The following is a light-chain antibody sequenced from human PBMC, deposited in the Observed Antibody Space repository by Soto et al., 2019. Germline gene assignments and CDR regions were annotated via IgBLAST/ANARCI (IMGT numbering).Light chain of an antibody. Sequence: DSIFTESPGTLSLSPGGRAPLSSRASQSVSRRLAWYQHRPGQSPRLLISGASMRASGVPVRFSGSGSGTDFTLTISRLEPEDFAVYYCQQRSNWPPISFGQGTRLEIK. J-gene: IGKJ5*01. CDR1: QSVSRR. CDR2: GAS. CDR3: QQRSNWPPIS. V-gene: IGKV3-11*01.